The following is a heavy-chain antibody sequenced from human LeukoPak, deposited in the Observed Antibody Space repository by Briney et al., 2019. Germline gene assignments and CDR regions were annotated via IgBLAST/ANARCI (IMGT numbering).Heavy chain of an antibody. CDR3: ARGPMDWLLWRRYWFDP. V-gene: IGHV1-69*06. D-gene: IGHD3/OR15-3a*01. CDR1: GGTFSSYA. CDR2: IIPIFGTA. Sequence: GASVKVSCKASGGTFSSYASSWVRQAPGQGLEWMGGIIPIFGTANYAQEFQGRVTITADKSTSTAYMELSSLRSEDTAVYYCARGPMDWLLWRRYWFDPWGQGTLVTVSS. J-gene: IGHJ5*02.